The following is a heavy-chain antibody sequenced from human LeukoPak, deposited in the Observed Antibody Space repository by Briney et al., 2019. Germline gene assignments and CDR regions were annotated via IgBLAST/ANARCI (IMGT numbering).Heavy chain of an antibody. J-gene: IGHJ3*02. CDR2: IYYSGST. Sequence: SETLSLTCTVSGGSISSSSYYWGWIRQPPGKGLEWIGYIYYSGSTNYNPSLKSRVTISVDTSKNQFSLKLSSVTAADTAVYYCASSQSVGAIPHDAFDIWGQGTMVTVSS. CDR1: GGSISSSSYY. D-gene: IGHD1-26*01. CDR3: ASSQSVGAIPHDAFDI. V-gene: IGHV4-61*05.